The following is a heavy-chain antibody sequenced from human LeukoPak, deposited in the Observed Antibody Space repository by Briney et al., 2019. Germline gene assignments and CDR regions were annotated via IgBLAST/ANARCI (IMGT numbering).Heavy chain of an antibody. V-gene: IGHV4-34*01. CDR3: ARPRGNSYGYIDS. CDR2: IYYSGSA. Sequence: SETLSLTCAVYGGSFSGYYWSWIRQPPGKGLECIATIYYSGSAYYNPSLESRVNISVDTSKNQFSLKLTSVTAADTAVYYCARPRGNSYGYIDSWGQGTPVTVSS. D-gene: IGHD5-18*01. J-gene: IGHJ4*02. CDR1: GGSFSGYY.